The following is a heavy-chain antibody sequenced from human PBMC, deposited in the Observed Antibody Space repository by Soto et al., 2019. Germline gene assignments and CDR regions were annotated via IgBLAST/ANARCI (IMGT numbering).Heavy chain of an antibody. CDR3: ARVAGDDVPWFDP. V-gene: IGHV4-30-4*01. CDR2: IYYSGTT. CDR1: GTYY. D-gene: IGHD4-17*01. Sequence: GTYYWSWVRQRPGKGLEWIGYIYYSGTTYYNPSLMRPVSLSVDSSQIQFSLTLTSVTAADTAVYYCARVAGDDVPWFDPWGQGTLVTVSA. J-gene: IGHJ5*02.